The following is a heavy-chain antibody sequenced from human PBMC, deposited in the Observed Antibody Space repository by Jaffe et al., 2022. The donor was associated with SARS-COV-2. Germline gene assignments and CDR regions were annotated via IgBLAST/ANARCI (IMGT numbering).Heavy chain of an antibody. CDR3: ATLPLTPAAITVADYYYYGMDV. CDR1: GFTFSSYA. D-gene: IGHD2-2*02. CDR2: ISGSGGST. Sequence: EVQLLESGGGLVQPGGSLRLSCAASGFTFSSYAMSWVRQAPGKGLEWVSAISGSGGSTYYADSVKGRFTISRDNSKNTLYLQMNSLRAEDTAVYYCATLPLTPAAITVADYYYYGMDVWGQGTTVTVSS. V-gene: IGHV3-23*01. J-gene: IGHJ6*02.